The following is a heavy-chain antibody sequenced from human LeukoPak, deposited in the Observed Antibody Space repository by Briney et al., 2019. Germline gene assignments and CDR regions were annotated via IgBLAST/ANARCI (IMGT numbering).Heavy chain of an antibody. CDR2: IYPGDSET. J-gene: IGHJ4*02. CDR3: ARRGQLWSLDY. D-gene: IGHD1-1*01. Sequence: GESLKISCKGSGSSFTNYWIGWVRQMPGKGLEWMGIIYPGDSETRYNASFQGQVTISADKSVSTAYLQWNSLKASDTAMYYCARRGQLWSLDYWGQGTLVTVSS. CDR1: GSSFTNYW. V-gene: IGHV5-51*01.